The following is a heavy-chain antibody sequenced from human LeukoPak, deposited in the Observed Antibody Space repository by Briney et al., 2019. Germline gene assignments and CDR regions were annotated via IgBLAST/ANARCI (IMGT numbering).Heavy chain of an antibody. CDR2: ISASGRDT. Sequence: GGSLRLSCVVSGLSFSSYSMTWVRQAPGKGLEWVSGISASGRDTWFPDSVKGRFTISRDNSKNTLFLQMNSLRVEDTAIYYCAKDAAGPEYWGQGTLVTVS. J-gene: IGHJ4*02. D-gene: IGHD6-13*01. V-gene: IGHV3-23*01. CDR1: GLSFSSYS. CDR3: AKDAAGPEY.